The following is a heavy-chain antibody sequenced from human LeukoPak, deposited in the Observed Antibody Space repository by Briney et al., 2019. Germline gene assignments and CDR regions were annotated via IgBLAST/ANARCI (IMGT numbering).Heavy chain of an antibody. V-gene: IGHV1-69*01. J-gene: IGHJ6*03. D-gene: IGHD3-3*01. Sequence: SVKVSCKASGGTFSGYAISWVRQAPGQGLEWMGGIIPIFGTANYAQKFQGRVTITADESTSTAYMELSSLRSEDTAVYYCARGSVRRFLDYMDVWGKGTTVTVSS. CDR3: ARGSVRRFLDYMDV. CDR1: GGTFSGYA. CDR2: IIPIFGTA.